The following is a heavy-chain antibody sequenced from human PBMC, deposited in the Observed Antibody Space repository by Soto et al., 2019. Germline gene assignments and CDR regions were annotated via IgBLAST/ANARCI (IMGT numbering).Heavy chain of an antibody. CDR3: ARLGGWGHCSNTRCYTFDP. D-gene: IGHD2-2*02. V-gene: IGHV5-51*01. Sequence: GESLKISCKGSGYSFISYWIGWVRQMPGKGLEWMGIIYPGDSDTRYSPSFQGQVTISAGKSISTAYLQWSSLKASDTAMYYCARLGGWGHCSNTRCYTFDPWGQGTLVTVSS. CDR1: GYSFISYW. J-gene: IGHJ5*02. CDR2: IYPGDSDT.